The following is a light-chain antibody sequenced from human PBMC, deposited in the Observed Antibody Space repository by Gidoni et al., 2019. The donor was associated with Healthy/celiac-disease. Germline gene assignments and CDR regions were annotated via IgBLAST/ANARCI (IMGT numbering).Light chain of an antibody. CDR2: WAS. V-gene: IGKV4-1*01. Sequence: DIVMTQSPDSLAVSLGERATINCKSSQSVLYSSNNKKYLAWYQQKPGQPPKLLIYWASTRESGVPDRFSGSGSGTDFTLTISSLQAEDVAVYYCQQYYSTPFTFGPXTKVDIK. CDR3: QQYYSTPFT. CDR1: QSVLYSSNNKKY. J-gene: IGKJ3*01.